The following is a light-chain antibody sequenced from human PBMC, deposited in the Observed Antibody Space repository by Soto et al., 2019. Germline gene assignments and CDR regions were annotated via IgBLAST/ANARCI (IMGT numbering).Light chain of an antibody. CDR1: QDITNS. CDR3: QQYDNRLT. J-gene: IGKJ4*01. V-gene: IGKV1-33*01. CDR2: DTS. Sequence: DIQMTQSPSSLSASVGDRFTITCQASQDITNSLNWYHQKPGKAPKLLIYDTSNLETGVPSRFSGSGSGTDFTFTISSLQPEDIATYYCQQYDNRLTFGGGTKVDIK.